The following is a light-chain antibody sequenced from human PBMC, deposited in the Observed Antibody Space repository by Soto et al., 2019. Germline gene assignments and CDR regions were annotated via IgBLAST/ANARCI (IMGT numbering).Light chain of an antibody. CDR3: QQYNSWPPIT. CDR2: GAS. V-gene: IGKV3D-15*01. Sequence: EIVLTQSPATLSLSPGERATLSCRASQSVSSYLAWYQQKPGQAPRLLIYGASRRATGIPDRFIGSGSGTDFTLTISRLQSEDSAVYYCQQYNSWPPITFGQGTRLEIK. J-gene: IGKJ5*01. CDR1: QSVSSY.